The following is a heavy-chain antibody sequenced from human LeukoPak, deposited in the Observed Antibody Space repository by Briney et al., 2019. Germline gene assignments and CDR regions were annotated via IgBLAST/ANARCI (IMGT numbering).Heavy chain of an antibody. D-gene: IGHD2-15*01. CDR1: GYTFTGHY. CDR3: ASSCSGGSCYEGYYYYYGMDV. V-gene: IGHV1-2*02. CDR2: INPNSGGT. J-gene: IGHJ6*02. Sequence: ASVKVSCKASGYTFTGHYMHWVRQAPGQGLEWMGWINPNSGGTNYAQKFQGRVTMTRDPSISTAYMELSRLRSDDTAVYYCASSCSGGSCYEGYYYYYGMDVWGQGTTVTVSS.